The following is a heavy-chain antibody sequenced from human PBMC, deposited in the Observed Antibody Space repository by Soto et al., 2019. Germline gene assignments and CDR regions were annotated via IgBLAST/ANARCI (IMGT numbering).Heavy chain of an antibody. CDR3: ARNWNHGWRAPYYYGMDV. V-gene: IGHV1-2*02. CDR1: GYTFTGYY. J-gene: IGHJ6*02. D-gene: IGHD1-1*01. CDR2: INPNSGGT. Sequence: ASVKVSCKASGYTFTGYYMHWVRQAPGQGLEWMGWINPNSGGTNYAQKFQGRVTMTRDTSISTAYMELSRLRSDGTAVYYCARNWNHGWRAPYYYGMDVWGQGTTVTVSS.